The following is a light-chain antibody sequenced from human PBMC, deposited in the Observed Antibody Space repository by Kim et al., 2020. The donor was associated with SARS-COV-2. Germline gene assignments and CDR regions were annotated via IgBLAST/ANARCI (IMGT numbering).Light chain of an antibody. CDR2: DVS. J-gene: IGLJ1*01. CDR1: SGDVGGYNY. V-gene: IGLV2-14*03. CDR3: SSYTSSSTLYV. Sequence: QSITISCTGTSGDVGGYNYVSWYQQHPGKAPKLRIYDVSNRPSGVSNRFSGSESGNTASLTISGLQAEDEADYYCSSYTSSSTLYVFGTGTKVTVL.